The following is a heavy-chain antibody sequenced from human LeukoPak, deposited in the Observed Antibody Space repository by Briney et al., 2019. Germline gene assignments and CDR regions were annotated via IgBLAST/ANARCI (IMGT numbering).Heavy chain of an antibody. CDR3: AREDRLDDSSGYYYRFDWYFDL. J-gene: IGHJ2*01. V-gene: IGHV3-53*01. CDR1: GFTISSNY. CDR2: IYRGGST. D-gene: IGHD3-22*01. Sequence: PGGSLRLSCAASGFTISSNYMTWVRQAPGKGLEWVSVIYRGGSTYYADSVKGRFTISRDNSKNTLYLQMNSLRAEDTAVYYCAREDRLDDSSGYYYRFDWYFDLWGRGTLVTVSS.